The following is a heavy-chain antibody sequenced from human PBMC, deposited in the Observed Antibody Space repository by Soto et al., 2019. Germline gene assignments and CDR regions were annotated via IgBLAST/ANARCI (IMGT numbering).Heavy chain of an antibody. J-gene: IGHJ4*02. Sequence: GESLKISCKGSGYSFITHWIAWVRQMPGEGLGWMGIINPADSDIRYSPSFQGQVTISVDKSINTAYLQWSSLKASDTATYYCTRPQSSGWYDYWGQGTLVTVS. CDR2: INPADSDI. CDR1: GYSFITHW. D-gene: IGHD6-19*01. V-gene: IGHV5-51*01. CDR3: TRPQSSGWYDY.